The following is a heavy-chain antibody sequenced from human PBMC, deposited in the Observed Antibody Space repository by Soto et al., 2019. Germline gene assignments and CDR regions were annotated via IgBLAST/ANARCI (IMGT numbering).Heavy chain of an antibody. D-gene: IGHD5-18*01. CDR2: TYNTSHWYH. J-gene: IGHJ6*02. Sequence: SQTLSLTCAISGDRVSSSSSAWNWIRQSPSRGLELLGRTYNTSHWYHDYAISLRGRITISPDTSKNQFSLQLSSVTPDDTGVYYCARGRVETAMLTGAMDVWGQGTPVTVSS. V-gene: IGHV6-1*01. CDR1: GDRVSSSSSA. CDR3: ARGRVETAMLTGAMDV.